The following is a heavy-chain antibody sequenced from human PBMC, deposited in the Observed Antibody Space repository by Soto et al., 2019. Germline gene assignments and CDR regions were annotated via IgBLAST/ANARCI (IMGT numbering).Heavy chain of an antibody. V-gene: IGHV3-9*01. CDR3: EKDREGMDV. Sequence: PGGSLRLSCAASGFTFDDYAMHWVRQAPGKGLEWVSGISWNSGSIGYADSVKGRFTISRDNAKNSLYLQMNSLRAEDTALYYCEKDREGMDVWGQGTTVTVSS. CDR1: GFTFDDYA. J-gene: IGHJ6*02. CDR2: ISWNSGSI. D-gene: IGHD1-26*01.